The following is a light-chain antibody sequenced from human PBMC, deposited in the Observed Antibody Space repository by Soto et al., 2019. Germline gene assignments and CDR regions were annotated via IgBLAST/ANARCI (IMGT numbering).Light chain of an antibody. CDR1: QSLLHSNGYNY. V-gene: IGKV2-28*01. CDR3: MQALQTPRT. J-gene: IGKJ1*01. Sequence: DIVMTQSPLSLPVTPGEPASISCRSSQSLLHSNGYNYLDWYLQKPGQSPQLLIYLGSNRASGVSDRFNGSVSGTDFTLKISRVETEDVGIYYCMQALQTPRTFGQGTKVEIK. CDR2: LGS.